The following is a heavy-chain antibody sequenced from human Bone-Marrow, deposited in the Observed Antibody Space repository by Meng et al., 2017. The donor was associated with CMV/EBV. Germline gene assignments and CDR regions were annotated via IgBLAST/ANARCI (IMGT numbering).Heavy chain of an antibody. CDR1: GGTFSSYA. D-gene: IGHD3-10*01. V-gene: IGHV1-69*05. J-gene: IGHJ6*01. CDR2: IIPIFGTA. Sequence: SVKVSCKASGGTFSSYAISWVRQAPGQGLEWMGGIIPIFGTANYAQKFQGRVTITTDESTSTAYMGLSSLRSEDTGVYYCARGGGAMVRGVINPFDYYYGMDVWGQGTTVTVSS. CDR3: ARGGGAMVRGVINPFDYYYGMDV.